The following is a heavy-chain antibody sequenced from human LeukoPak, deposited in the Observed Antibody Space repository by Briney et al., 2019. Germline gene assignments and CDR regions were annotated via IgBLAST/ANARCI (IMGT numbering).Heavy chain of an antibody. D-gene: IGHD3-10*01. CDR1: GFTFSSYG. Sequence: PGGSLRLSCAASGFTFSSYGMHWVRQAPGQGLEWVAVISYDGSNKYYADSVKGRFTISRDNAKNSLYLQMNSLRAEDTAVYYCARDLMVRGPARTDYWGQGTLVTVSS. V-gene: IGHV3-30*03. J-gene: IGHJ4*02. CDR2: ISYDGSNK. CDR3: ARDLMVRGPARTDY.